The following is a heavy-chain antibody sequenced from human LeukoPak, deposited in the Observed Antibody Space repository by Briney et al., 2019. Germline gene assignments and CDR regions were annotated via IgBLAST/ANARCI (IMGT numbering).Heavy chain of an antibody. V-gene: IGHV3-48*03. CDR2: IGSTTNSI. Sequence: GGSLRLSCAASGFSFSSYEMNWVRQAPGKGLEWGSYIGSTTNSIYYADSVKGRFTISRDNAKKSLYLQMNSLRAAETAVHYCARDEYRGLYYYMDVWGKGTTVTVSS. CDR3: ARDEYRGLYYYMDV. D-gene: IGHD5-12*01. CDR1: GFSFSSYE. J-gene: IGHJ6*03.